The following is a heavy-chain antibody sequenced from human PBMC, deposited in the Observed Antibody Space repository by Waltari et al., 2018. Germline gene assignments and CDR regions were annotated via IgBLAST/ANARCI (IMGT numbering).Heavy chain of an antibody. CDR1: GFTFSSFW. D-gene: IGHD1-1*01. CDR2: IRTDASDT. J-gene: IGHJ6*02. V-gene: IGHV3-74*03. CDR3: ARVSRRTYRSPVPGRHYYYGMDV. Sequence: EEQLVESGGGLVQPGDSLSLSCAASGFTFSSFWLTWVGHATGKGPLWGSLIRTDASDTTYADSVKGRFTISRDNARNTLYLQMNRLRAEDTAVYFCARVSRRTYRSPVPGRHYYYGMDVWGQGTTVTVSS.